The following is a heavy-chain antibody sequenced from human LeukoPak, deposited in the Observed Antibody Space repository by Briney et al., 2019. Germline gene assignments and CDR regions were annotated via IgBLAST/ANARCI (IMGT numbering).Heavy chain of an antibody. CDR1: GYSFTSYW. CDR3: ARQRFTVTTLHDAFDI. D-gene: IGHD4-17*01. Sequence: PGESLKISCKGSGYSFTSYWIGWVRQMPGKGLEWMGIIYPGDSDTRYNPSFQGQVTISADKSISTAYLQWSSLKASDTAMYYCARQRFTVTTLHDAFDIWGQGTMVTVSS. J-gene: IGHJ3*02. V-gene: IGHV5-51*01. CDR2: IYPGDSDT.